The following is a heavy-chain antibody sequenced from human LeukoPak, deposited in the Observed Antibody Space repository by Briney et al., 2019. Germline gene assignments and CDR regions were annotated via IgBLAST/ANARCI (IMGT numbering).Heavy chain of an antibody. CDR2: ISSSSSTI. CDR1: GFTFSSYS. V-gene: IGHV3-48*02. J-gene: IGHJ4*02. Sequence: GGSLRLSCAASGFTFSSYSMNWVRQAPGKGLEWVSYISSSSSTIYYADSVKGRFTISRDNAKNSLYLQMNSLRDEDTAVYYCARAPHYCDFWSGYDTFDYWGQGTLVTVSS. CDR3: ARAPHYCDFWSGYDTFDY. D-gene: IGHD3-3*01.